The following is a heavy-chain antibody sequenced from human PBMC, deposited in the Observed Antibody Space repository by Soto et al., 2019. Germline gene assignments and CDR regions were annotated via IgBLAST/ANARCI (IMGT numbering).Heavy chain of an antibody. CDR1: GCTFSGSA. CDR3: GYDFWSGYYSVGQTSGMDV. CDR2: IRDKVNKYAT. J-gene: IGHJ6*02. Sequence: EVQLVESGGGLVQPGGSLKLSCAASGCTFSGSAIHCVRQASGKGLEWVGRIRDKVNKYATAYAASVTGRFTISRDDSKSMAYLQMNSLKTDDTAVYYCGYDFWSGYYSVGQTSGMDVWGQGTTVTVSS. D-gene: IGHD3-3*01. V-gene: IGHV3-73*02.